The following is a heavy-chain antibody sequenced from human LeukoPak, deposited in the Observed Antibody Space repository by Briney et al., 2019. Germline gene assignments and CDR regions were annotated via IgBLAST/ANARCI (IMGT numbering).Heavy chain of an antibody. CDR1: GFTFSSYW. V-gene: IGHV3-74*01. CDR2: INSDGSST. Sequence: GGSLRLSCAASGFTFSSYWMHWVRHAPGKGPVWVSRINSDGSSTSYADSVKGRFTISRDNAKNTLYLQMNSLRAEDTAVYYCVRASFSGRNRYYNYGLDVWGQGTTVTVS. D-gene: IGHD3-10*01. CDR3: VRASFSGRNRYYNYGLDV. J-gene: IGHJ6*02.